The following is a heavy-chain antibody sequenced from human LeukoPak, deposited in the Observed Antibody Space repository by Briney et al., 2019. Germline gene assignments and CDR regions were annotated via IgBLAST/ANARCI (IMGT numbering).Heavy chain of an antibody. CDR1: GGSISSSSYY. J-gene: IGHJ1*01. D-gene: IGHD6-19*01. Sequence: KASETLSLTCTVSGGSISSSSYYWGWIRQPPGKGLEWIGSIYYSGSTYYNPSLKSRVTISVDTSKNQFSLKLSSVTAADTAVYYCALLPYSGWREHWGQGTLVTVSS. CDR2: IYYSGST. CDR3: ALLPYSGWREH. V-gene: IGHV4-39*07.